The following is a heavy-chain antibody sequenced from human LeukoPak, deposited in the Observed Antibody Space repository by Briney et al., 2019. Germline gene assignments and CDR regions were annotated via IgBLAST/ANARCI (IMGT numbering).Heavy chain of an antibody. CDR3: ARDSDYVWGSYYY. J-gene: IGHJ4*02. Sequence: ASVKVSCKASGYTFTGYYMHWVRQAPGQGLEWMGWINPNSGGTNYAQKFQGRVTMTRDTSISTAYMELSRLRSDDTAVYYCARDSDYVWGSYYYWGQGTLVTVSS. CDR1: GYTFTGYY. D-gene: IGHD3-16*01. V-gene: IGHV1-2*02. CDR2: INPNSGGT.